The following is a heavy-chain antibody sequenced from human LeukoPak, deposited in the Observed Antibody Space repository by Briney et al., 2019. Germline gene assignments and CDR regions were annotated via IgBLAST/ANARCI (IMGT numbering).Heavy chain of an antibody. D-gene: IGHD3-16*01. V-gene: IGHV4-39*07. CDR2: IYYGGTT. CDR3: ARDSSGGSRNDN. J-gene: IGHJ4*02. Sequence: GSLRLSCAGSGFTFSRYSMNWVRQAPGKGLEWIGSIYYGGTTYYNPSLKSRLTISVDTSKNQFSLKLSSVTAADTAVYYCARDSSGGSRNDNWGQGTLVTVSS. CDR1: GFTFSRYS.